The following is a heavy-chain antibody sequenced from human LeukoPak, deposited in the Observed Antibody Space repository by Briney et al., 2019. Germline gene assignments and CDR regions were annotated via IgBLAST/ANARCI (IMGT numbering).Heavy chain of an antibody. CDR2: ISYDGSNK. D-gene: IGHD3-10*01. Sequence: PGGSLRLSCAASGFTFSSYGMHWVRQAPGKGLEWVAVISYDGSNKYYADSVKGRFTISRDNSKNTLYLQMNSLRAEDTAVYYCARGQLYGSGSYYLDYGMDVWGQGTTVTVSS. J-gene: IGHJ6*02. CDR3: ARGQLYGSGSYYLDYGMDV. CDR1: GFTFSSYG. V-gene: IGHV3-30*03.